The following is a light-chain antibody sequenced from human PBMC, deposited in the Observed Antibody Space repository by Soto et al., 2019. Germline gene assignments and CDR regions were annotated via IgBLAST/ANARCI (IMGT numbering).Light chain of an antibody. CDR2: DAS. Sequence: DIQMTQSPSALSASVGDRVTITCRASQSISSWLAWYQQKPGKAPRLLIYDASYLERGVPSRFSGSGSGTEFTLHISDLQPDGLRTYYCQQYHNFWTFGPGTKVEI. J-gene: IGKJ1*01. CDR1: QSISSW. CDR3: QQYHNFWT. V-gene: IGKV1-5*01.